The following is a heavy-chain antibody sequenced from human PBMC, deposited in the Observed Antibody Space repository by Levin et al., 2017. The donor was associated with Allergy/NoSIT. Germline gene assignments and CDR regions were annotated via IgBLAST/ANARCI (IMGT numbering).Heavy chain of an antibody. V-gene: IGHV1-2*06. D-gene: IGHD3-22*01. J-gene: IGHJ5*02. CDR2: INPNSGGT. CDR1: GYTFTGYY. Sequence: GESLKISCKASGYTFTGYYMHWVRQAPGQGLEWMGRINPNSGGTNYAQKFQGRVTMTRDTSISTAYMELSRLRSDDTAVYYCARISQTVIVVGPTFDPWGQGTLVTVSS. CDR3: ARISQTVIVVGPTFDP.